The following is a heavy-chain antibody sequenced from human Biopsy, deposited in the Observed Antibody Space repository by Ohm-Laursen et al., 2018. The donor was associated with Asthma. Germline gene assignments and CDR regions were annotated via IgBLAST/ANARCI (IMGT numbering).Heavy chain of an antibody. CDR1: GFTFSSYS. J-gene: IGHJ4*02. Sequence: SLRLSCAASGFTFSSYSMNWVRQAPGKGLKWVSSISSSSSYIYYADSVKGRFTISRDNSKNTLYLQMNSLRAEDTAVYYCAKDRDYDILTGPPGFDYWGQGTLVTVSS. CDR2: ISSSSSYI. V-gene: IGHV3-21*04. CDR3: AKDRDYDILTGPPGFDY. D-gene: IGHD3-9*01.